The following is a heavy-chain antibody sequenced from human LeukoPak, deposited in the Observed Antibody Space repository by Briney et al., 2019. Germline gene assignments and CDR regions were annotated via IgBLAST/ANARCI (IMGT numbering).Heavy chain of an antibody. Sequence: GGSLRLSCAASGFTFSSYGMHWVRQAPGKGPEWVAFIRYDGSNKYYADSVKGRFTVSRDNSKNMLYPQMNSLRAEDTAVYYCAKAHCSSTSCYIGFDYWGQGTLVTVSS. D-gene: IGHD2-2*02. J-gene: IGHJ4*02. V-gene: IGHV3-30*02. CDR1: GFTFSSYG. CDR3: AKAHCSSTSCYIGFDY. CDR2: IRYDGSNK.